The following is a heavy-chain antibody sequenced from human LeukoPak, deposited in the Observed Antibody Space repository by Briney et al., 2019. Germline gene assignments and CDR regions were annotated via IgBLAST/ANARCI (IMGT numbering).Heavy chain of an antibody. D-gene: IGHD1-26*01. CDR3: AKETKVGENLYYFDY. CDR1: GLKVNDYA. Sequence: GGSLRLSCVAAGLKVNDYAMHWVRQAPGKGLEWVSGLSWHSGSIGYAASVKGRFIISRDNAKNSLYLEMNSLRPEDSALYYCAKETKVGENLYYFDYWGRGTLVTVSS. V-gene: IGHV3-9*01. CDR2: LSWHSGSI. J-gene: IGHJ4*02.